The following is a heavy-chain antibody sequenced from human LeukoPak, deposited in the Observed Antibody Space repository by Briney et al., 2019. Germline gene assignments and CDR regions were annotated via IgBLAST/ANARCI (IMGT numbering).Heavy chain of an antibody. Sequence: GGSLRLSSAASRFTLTNYLMGWVRQPPGKGRQWVANIKDDGTEKYYVDSVKGRFTISRDNAKNSVYLQMNSLRVEDTAVYYCARNGYYSIDFWGQGTLVTVSS. D-gene: IGHD4-17*01. CDR2: IKDDGTEK. V-gene: IGHV3-7*01. CDR1: RFTLTNYL. CDR3: ARNGYYSIDF. J-gene: IGHJ4*02.